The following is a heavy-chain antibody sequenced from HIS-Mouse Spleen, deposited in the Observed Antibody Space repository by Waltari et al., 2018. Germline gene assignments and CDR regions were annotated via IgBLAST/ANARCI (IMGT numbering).Heavy chain of an antibody. V-gene: IGHV3-9*01. D-gene: IGHD6-6*01. CDR2: ISWNSGSI. J-gene: IGHJ4*02. CDR1: GFTFDDYA. Sequence: EVQLVESGGGLVQPGRSLRLSCAASGFTFDDYAMHWVRQATGKGLGWVSGISWNSGSIGYADSVKGRFTISRDNAKNSLYLQMNSLRAEDTALYYCAKDLRPAYSSSPYFDYWGQGTLVTVSS. CDR3: AKDLRPAYSSSPYFDY.